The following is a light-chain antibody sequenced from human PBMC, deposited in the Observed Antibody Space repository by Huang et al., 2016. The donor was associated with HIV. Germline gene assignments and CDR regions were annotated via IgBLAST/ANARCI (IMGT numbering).Light chain of an antibody. J-gene: IGKJ2*01. CDR2: KSS. CDR1: QNVSNW. Sequence: DIHMTQSPSTLSASVGDRVTITCRASQNVSNWLAWYQQKPGKAPRVLIYKSSILETGVPSRFSGSGSGTEFSLTINNLQPDDFATFYCQHYNSSSGTFGQGTKLEIK. CDR3: QHYNSSSGT. V-gene: IGKV1-5*03.